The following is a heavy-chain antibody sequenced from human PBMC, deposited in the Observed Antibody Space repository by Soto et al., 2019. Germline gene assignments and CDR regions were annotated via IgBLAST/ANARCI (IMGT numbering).Heavy chain of an antibody. D-gene: IGHD6-13*01. CDR3: ARVLPGIAAAYDAFDV. V-gene: IGHV4-30-4*02. Sequence: PSETLSLTCTVSGGSISSGDYYWSWIRQPPGKGLEWIGYIYYSGSTYYNSSLKSRVTISTDTSRSQLSLQLTSATPADTAVYYCARVLPGIAAAYDAFDVWGQGTMVTVSS. J-gene: IGHJ3*01. CDR1: GGSISSGDYY. CDR2: IYYSGST.